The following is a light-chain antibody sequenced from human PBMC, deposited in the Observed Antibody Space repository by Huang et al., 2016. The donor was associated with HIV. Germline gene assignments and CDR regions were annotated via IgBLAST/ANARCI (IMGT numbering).Light chain of an antibody. CDR1: HDINNY. Sequence: DIQMTQSPSSLSASVGDTVTITCRASHDINNYLNWYQQKPGNAPRLLIYGASNLQTGGPSRFSGYESGTHFTFTISGLQPEDFATYYCQQYDNLPTWTFGQGTKVEIK. CDR3: QQYDNLPTWT. CDR2: GAS. V-gene: IGKV1-33*01. J-gene: IGKJ1*01.